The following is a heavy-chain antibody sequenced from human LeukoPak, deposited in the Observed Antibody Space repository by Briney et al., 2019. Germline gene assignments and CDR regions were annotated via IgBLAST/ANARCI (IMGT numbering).Heavy chain of an antibody. Sequence: GRSLRLSCAASGFTFSSYGMHWVRQAPGKGLEWVAIISYDGTKQFYADSGKGRFTISRDDSRNTLYLQMNSLRPEDTAVYYCTRDANDFSPRYYFDYWGQGTLVTVSS. D-gene: IGHD3-3*01. J-gene: IGHJ4*02. CDR1: GFTFSSYG. CDR3: TRDANDFSPRYYFDY. V-gene: IGHV3-30*03. CDR2: ISYDGTKQ.